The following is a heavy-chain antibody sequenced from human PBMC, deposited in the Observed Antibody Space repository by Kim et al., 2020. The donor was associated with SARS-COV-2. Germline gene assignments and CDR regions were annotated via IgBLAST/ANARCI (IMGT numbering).Heavy chain of an antibody. CDR3: ASSPSTYSYGPEEYYYYYNGIDV. V-gene: IGHV3-74*01. Sequence: GGSLRLSCAASGFTFSSYWMHWVRQAPGKGLVWVSRINSDGSTTIYADSVKGRFTISRDNAENTLYLKMNSLRAEDTAVYYCASSPSTYSYGPEEYYYYYNGIDVWGQGTTVTASS. D-gene: IGHD5-18*01. CDR1: GFTFSSYW. J-gene: IGHJ6*02. CDR2: INSDGSTT.